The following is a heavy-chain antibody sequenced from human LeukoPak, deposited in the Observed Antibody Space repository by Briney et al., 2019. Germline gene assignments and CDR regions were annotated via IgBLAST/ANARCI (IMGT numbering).Heavy chain of an antibody. V-gene: IGHV3-15*01. CDR3: TTDLGTYYHGSQRLIPIDY. D-gene: IGHD3-10*01. Sequence: GGSLRLSCVDSGFTFTNAWMSWVSQAPGKGLEWIARIKSKTDGKTTNYAEPVRGRFTISRDDSKSAVYLQMNSLKIEDTAVYYCTTDLGTYYHGSQRLIPIDYWGQGTLVTVSS. CDR1: GFTFTNAW. CDR2: IKSKTDGKTT. J-gene: IGHJ4*02.